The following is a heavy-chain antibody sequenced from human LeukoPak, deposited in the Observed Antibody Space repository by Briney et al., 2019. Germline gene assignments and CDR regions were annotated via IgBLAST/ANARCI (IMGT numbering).Heavy chain of an antibody. V-gene: IGHV3-33*01. CDR2: IWYDGSNK. Sequence: PGGSLRLSCAASGFTFSSYGMHWVRQAPGKGLEWVAVIWYDGSNKYYADSVKGRFTISRDNSKNTLCLQMNSLRAEDTAVYYCARDWPPLTYYDFWSGYSSHYGMDVWGQGTTVTVSS. CDR1: GFTFSSYG. J-gene: IGHJ6*02. CDR3: ARDWPPLTYYDFWSGYSSHYGMDV. D-gene: IGHD3-3*01.